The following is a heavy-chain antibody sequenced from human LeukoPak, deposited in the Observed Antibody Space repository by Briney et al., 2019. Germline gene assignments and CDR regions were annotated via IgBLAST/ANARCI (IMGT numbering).Heavy chain of an antibody. D-gene: IGHD3-9*01. CDR3: ARGVSSVLRYFDWFGENYYYYMDV. V-gene: IGHV1-8*01. Sequence: ASVKVSCKASGYTFTSYDINWVRQATGQGLEWMGWMNPNSGNTGYAQKFQGRVTMTRNTSISTAYMEPSSLRSEDTAVYYCARGVSSVLRYFDWFGENYYYYMDVWGKGTTVTISS. CDR2: MNPNSGNT. J-gene: IGHJ6*03. CDR1: GYTFTSYD.